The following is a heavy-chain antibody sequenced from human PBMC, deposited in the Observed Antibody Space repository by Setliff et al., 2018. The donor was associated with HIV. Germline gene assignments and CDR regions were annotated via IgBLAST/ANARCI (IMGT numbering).Heavy chain of an antibody. V-gene: IGHV4-38-2*02. CDR1: GYSITNGYY. J-gene: IGHJ4*02. D-gene: IGHD2-8*02. Sequence: SETLSLTCSVSGYSITNGYYWGWFRQSPGKGLEWIATIYQTGSIYYNPSLQNRVTLLLDMSKNQFSLKLSSVTAADTAVYYCARQAWHSGGNGYFVDYWGQGTLVTVSS. CDR3: ARQAWHSGGNGYFVDY. CDR2: IYQTGSI.